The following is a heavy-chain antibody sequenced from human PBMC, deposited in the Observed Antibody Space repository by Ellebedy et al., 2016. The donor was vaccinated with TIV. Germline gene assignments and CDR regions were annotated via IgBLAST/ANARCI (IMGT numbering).Heavy chain of an antibody. CDR1: GFAFRSYA. V-gene: IGHV3-21*01. CDR2: ISTSSSYI. Sequence: PGGSLRLSCAASGFAFRSYAMNWVRQAPGKGLEWVSSISTSSSYIYYADSVKGRFTIARDNAKDSLYLQMNSLRAEDTAVYYCARKVPAPTTVPPNWYFDLWGRGTLVTVSS. D-gene: IGHD4-17*01. CDR3: ARKVPAPTTVPPNWYFDL. J-gene: IGHJ2*01.